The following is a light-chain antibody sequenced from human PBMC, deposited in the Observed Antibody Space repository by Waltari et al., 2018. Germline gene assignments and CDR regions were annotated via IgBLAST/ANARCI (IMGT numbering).Light chain of an antibody. CDR2: DVS. CDR1: SNDVGGYNS. Sequence: LTQPASVSGSPGQSVTIFCTGTSNDVGGYNSVSWYQEHPGQAPRVIIYDVSDRPSGVSDRFSGSKSGNTASLTISGLQAEDEADYYCSSQSSNNVVLFGGGTKLTVL. CDR3: SSQSSNNVVL. J-gene: IGLJ2*01. V-gene: IGLV2-14*01.